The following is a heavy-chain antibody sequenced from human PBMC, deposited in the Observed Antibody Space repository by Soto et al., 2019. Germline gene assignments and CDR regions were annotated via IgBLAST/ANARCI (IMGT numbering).Heavy chain of an antibody. J-gene: IGHJ4*02. D-gene: IGHD6-19*01. V-gene: IGHV1-18*01. CDR2: ISAYNGNT. CDR3: ARGLRSSGWYYFDY. Sequence: ASVKVSCKASGYTFTSYGISWVRQAPGQGLEWMGWISAYNGNTNYAQKLQGRVTMTTDTSTGTAYMELRSLRSDDTAVYYCARGLRSSGWYYFDYWGQGTLVTVSS. CDR1: GYTFTSYG.